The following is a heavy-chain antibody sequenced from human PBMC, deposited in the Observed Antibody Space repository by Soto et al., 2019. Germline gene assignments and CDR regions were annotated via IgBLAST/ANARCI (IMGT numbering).Heavy chain of an antibody. CDR3: ARRYCISSSCYLYGMDV. D-gene: IGHD2-15*01. Sequence: QVQLVQSGAEVKKPGSSVKVSCKASGGTFSTYAISWVRQAPGQGLEWMGGIIPMFGTANYAQKFQGRVTITADASTSTAYMELSSLRSEDTAVFYCARRYCISSSCYLYGMDVWGQGTTVNVSS. J-gene: IGHJ6*02. CDR1: GGTFSTYA. CDR2: IIPMFGTA. V-gene: IGHV1-69*12.